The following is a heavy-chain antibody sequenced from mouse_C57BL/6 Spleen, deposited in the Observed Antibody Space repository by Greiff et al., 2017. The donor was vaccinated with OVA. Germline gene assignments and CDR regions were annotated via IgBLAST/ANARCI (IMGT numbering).Heavy chain of an antibody. Sequence: EVKLMESGGGLVKPGGSLKLSCAASGFTFSSYAMSWVRQTPEKRLEWVATISDGGSYTYYPDNVKGRFTISRDNAKNNLYLQMSHLKSEDTAMYYCASNYGSSYDFDYWGQGTTLTVFS. D-gene: IGHD1-1*01. CDR3: ASNYGSSYDFDY. CDR2: ISDGGSYT. J-gene: IGHJ2*01. V-gene: IGHV5-4*03. CDR1: GFTFSSYA.